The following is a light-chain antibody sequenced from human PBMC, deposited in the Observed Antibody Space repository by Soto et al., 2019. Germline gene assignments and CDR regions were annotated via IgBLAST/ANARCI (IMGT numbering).Light chain of an antibody. CDR3: CSYGGTVV. CDR1: ISNVGGYNY. V-gene: IGLV2-11*01. CDR2: NVN. J-gene: IGLJ2*01. Sequence: QSVLTQPRSVSGSPGQSVTISCTGSISNVGGYNYVSWYQQHPDEAPQLIIYNVNKRPSGVPDRFSGSKSGNTASLTISGLQAEDEADYDCCSYGGTVVFGGGTKLTVL.